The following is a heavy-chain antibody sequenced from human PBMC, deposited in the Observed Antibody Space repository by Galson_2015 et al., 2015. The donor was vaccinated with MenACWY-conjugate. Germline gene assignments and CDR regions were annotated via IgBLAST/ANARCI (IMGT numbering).Heavy chain of an antibody. V-gene: IGHV1-3*01. D-gene: IGHD1-26*01. CDR1: GYTYTYYA. CDR3: ARGPYSGNYYGHFDS. Sequence: SVKVSCKASGYTYTYYAIHWVRQAPGQGLEWMGWINAGNGNTRYSEKFQGRATITSDTSASTAYMELSSLTSEDTTVYFCARGPYSGNYYGHFDSWGQGTLVTVSS. J-gene: IGHJ4*02. CDR2: INAGNGNT.